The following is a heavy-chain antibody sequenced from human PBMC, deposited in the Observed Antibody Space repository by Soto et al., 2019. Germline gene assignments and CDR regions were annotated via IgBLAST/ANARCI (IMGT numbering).Heavy chain of an antibody. Sequence: QITLKESGPTLVKPTQTLTLTCTFSGFSLSTNGVGVGWIRQPPGKALEWLALIYWDGDKRYSPSLKSRLTITKNTSKNQVVLTRTNMDPVDTAPYYCAHRRGAYYFDSWGLGTLVTVSS. V-gene: IGHV2-5*02. J-gene: IGHJ4*02. CDR3: AHRRGAYYFDS. D-gene: IGHD1-26*01. CDR1: GFSLSTNGVG. CDR2: IYWDGDK.